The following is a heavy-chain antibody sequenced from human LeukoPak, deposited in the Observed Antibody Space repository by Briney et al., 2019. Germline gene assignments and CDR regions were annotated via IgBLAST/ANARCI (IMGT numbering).Heavy chain of an antibody. V-gene: IGHV4-39*01. CDR2: ISNTGDT. CDR1: TGSISGSYYC. J-gene: IGHJ4*02. CDR3: TRHAYRSAWY. Sequence: SETLSLTCTVSTGSISGSYYCWGWIRQPPGRGLEWIGSISNTGDTYYNPSLKSRVTISVDTSKNQFSLKLNSVTAADTAVYYCTRHAYRSAWYWGQGTLVAVSS. D-gene: IGHD6-19*01.